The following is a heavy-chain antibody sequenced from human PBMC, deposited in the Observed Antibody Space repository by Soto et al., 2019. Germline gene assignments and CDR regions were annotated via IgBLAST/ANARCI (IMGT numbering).Heavy chain of an antibody. CDR2: IYPGDSDT. D-gene: IGHD2-2*01. CDR3: PASPSFWQNYYYGAMDV. V-gene: IGHV5-51*01. J-gene: IGHJ6*02. CDR1: GYSFTSYW. Sequence: PGESLKISCKGSGYSFTSYWISWVRQMPGKGLEWMGIIYPGDSDTRYSPSFQGQVTISADLSTNTIYMDLSSRRSEDTAVYYCPASPSFWQNYYYGAMDVWGQGTTVTVSS.